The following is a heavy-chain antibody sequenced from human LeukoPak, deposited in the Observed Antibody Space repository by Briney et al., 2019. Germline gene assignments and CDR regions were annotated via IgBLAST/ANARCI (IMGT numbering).Heavy chain of an antibody. CDR3: ARDGGTAMAYGLDY. D-gene: IGHD5-18*01. V-gene: IGHV1-2*06. CDR1: GYTFTGYY. J-gene: IGHJ4*02. Sequence: ASVKVSCKASGYTFTGYYMHWVRQAPGQGLEWMGRINPNSGGTNYAQKLQGRVTMTTDTSTRTAYMELRSLRSDDTAVYYCARDGGTAMAYGLDYWGQGTLVTVSS. CDR2: INPNSGGT.